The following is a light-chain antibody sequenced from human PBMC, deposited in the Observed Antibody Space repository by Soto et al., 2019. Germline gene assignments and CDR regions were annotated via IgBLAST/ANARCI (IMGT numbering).Light chain of an antibody. CDR2: AAS. CDR3: QQSYNTPLGT. CDR1: QSITRY. V-gene: IGKV1-39*01. Sequence: DLQMTQSPSSLSASVGDRVTITCRASQSITRYLNWYQQKPGKAPKLLIFAASTLQTGVPSRFSGSGSGTDFTLTISSLHPEDFATYYCQQSYNTPLGTFGQGTKLEIK. J-gene: IGKJ2*02.